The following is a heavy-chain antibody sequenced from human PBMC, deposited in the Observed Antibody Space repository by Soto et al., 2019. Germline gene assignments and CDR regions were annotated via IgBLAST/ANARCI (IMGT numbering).Heavy chain of an antibody. J-gene: IGHJ6*02. CDR3: ARLALYDILTGYPNPPYYYYGMDV. CDR2: INHSGST. Sequence: SETLSLTCAVYGGSFSGYYWSWIRQPPGKGLEWIGEINHSGSTNYNPSLKSRVTISVDTSKNQFPLKLSSVTAADTAVYYCARLALYDILTGYPNPPYYYYGMDVWGQGTTVTVSS. CDR1: GGSFSGYY. D-gene: IGHD3-9*01. V-gene: IGHV4-34*01.